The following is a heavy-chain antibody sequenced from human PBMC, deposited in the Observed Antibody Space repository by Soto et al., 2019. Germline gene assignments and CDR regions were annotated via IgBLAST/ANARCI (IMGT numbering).Heavy chain of an antibody. Sequence: ASVKVSCKPSRYSFAVYRLHGVLQSPLQWLDWMGCLNPQNGDTSYAQKFRDRLTMTSDTSITTAYMDLSRLTSDDTATYYCVRDMVATMDDYYYYAVDAWGQGTTVPVSS. D-gene: IGHD5-12*01. J-gene: IGHJ6*02. CDR1: RYSFAVYR. V-gene: IGHV1-2*02. CDR2: LNPQNGDT. CDR3: VRDMVATMDDYYYYAVDA.